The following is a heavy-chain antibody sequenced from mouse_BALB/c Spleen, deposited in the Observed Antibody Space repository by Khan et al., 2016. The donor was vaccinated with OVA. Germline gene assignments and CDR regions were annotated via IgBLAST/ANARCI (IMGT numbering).Heavy chain of an antibody. D-gene: IGHD1-1*01. CDR1: GYSFTGYF. J-gene: IGHJ2*01. CDR2: INPHIGET. CDR3: ARIYGSDFDY. V-gene: IGHV1-20*02. Sequence: VQLQQSGPELVKPGASVKISRKASGYSFTGYFMNWVMQSHGKSLEWIGRINPHIGETFYNQKFKGKATLTVDESSSTAHMELRSLASEDSAVYYCARIYGSDFDYWGQGTTLTVSS.